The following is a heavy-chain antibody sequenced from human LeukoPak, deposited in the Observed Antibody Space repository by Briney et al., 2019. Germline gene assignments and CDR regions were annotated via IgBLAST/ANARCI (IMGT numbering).Heavy chain of an antibody. V-gene: IGHV3-48*03. CDR3: ARRYCSSTSCLLDY. J-gene: IGHJ4*02. CDR2: ISSTSGSTI. Sequence: QPGGSLRLSCAASGFTFSSYAMNWVRQAPGKGLEWVSYISSTSGSTIYYADSVKGRFTISRDNAKNSVYLQMNSLRAEDTAVYYCARRYCSSTSCLLDYWGQGTLVTVSS. D-gene: IGHD2-2*01. CDR1: GFTFSSYA.